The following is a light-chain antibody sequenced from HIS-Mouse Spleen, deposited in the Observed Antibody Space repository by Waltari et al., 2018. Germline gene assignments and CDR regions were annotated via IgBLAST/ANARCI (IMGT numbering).Light chain of an antibody. J-gene: IGKJ1*01. V-gene: IGKV1-5*03. Sequence: DIQMTQSPPTLFASVGDRVTITCRASQSISSWFAWYQQKPGKAPKPLIYKASRLESGVPSRFSGSGSGTEFTLTISSLQPDDFATYYCQQYNSYWTFGQGTKVEIK. CDR2: KAS. CDR3: QQYNSYWT. CDR1: QSISSW.